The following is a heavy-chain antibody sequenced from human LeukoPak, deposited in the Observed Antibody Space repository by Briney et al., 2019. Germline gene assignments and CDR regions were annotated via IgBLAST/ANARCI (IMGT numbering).Heavy chain of an antibody. Sequence: ASVKVSCKASGYTFTGHFIHWVRQAPGQGLEWMGWINPESGGTRYTQKFEGRITMTRDTSISAVYMELSRLRSDDTAIYYCARVPSYYDILTGYVHFDYWGQGTLVTVSS. CDR3: ARVPSYYDILTGYVHFDY. V-gene: IGHV1-2*02. D-gene: IGHD3-9*01. CDR1: GYTFTGHF. CDR2: INPESGGT. J-gene: IGHJ4*02.